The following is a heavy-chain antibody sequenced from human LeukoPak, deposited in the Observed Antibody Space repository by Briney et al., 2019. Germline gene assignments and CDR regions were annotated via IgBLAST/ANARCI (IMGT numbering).Heavy chain of an antibody. D-gene: IGHD1-7*01. V-gene: IGHV3-30-3*01. CDR1: GFTFSSYA. Sequence: GGSLRLSCAASGFTFSSYAMHWVRQAPGKGLEWVAVISYDGSNKYYADSVKGRFTISRDNSKNTLYLQMNSLRAEDTAVYYCARDLYNWNYWGPLDYWGQGTLVTVSS. CDR3: ARDLYNWNYWGPLDY. J-gene: IGHJ4*02. CDR2: ISYDGSNK.